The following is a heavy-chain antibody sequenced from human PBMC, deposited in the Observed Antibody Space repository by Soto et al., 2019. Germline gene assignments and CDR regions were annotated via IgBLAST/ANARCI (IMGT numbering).Heavy chain of an antibody. CDR3: ARGGEPYYDFWSGYYLFDY. D-gene: IGHD3-3*01. J-gene: IGHJ4*02. Sequence: GWSLRLSCASSVFTFISYSMNWVRQAPGKGLEWVSSISSSSSYIYYADSVKGRFTISRDNAKNSLYLQMNSLRAEDTAVYYCARGGEPYYDFWSGYYLFDYWGRGTLVTVSS. CDR2: ISSSSSYI. V-gene: IGHV3-21*01. CDR1: VFTFISYS.